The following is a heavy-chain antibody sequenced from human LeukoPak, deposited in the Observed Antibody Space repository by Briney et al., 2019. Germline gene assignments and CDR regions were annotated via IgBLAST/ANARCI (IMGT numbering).Heavy chain of an antibody. CDR2: IWYDGSNK. V-gene: IGHV3-33*06. CDR3: AKDRDPGAFDI. Sequence: GGSLRLSCAASGFTFSSYGMHRVRQAPGKGLEWVAVIWYDGSNKYYADSVKGRFTISRDNSKNTLYLQMNSLRAEDTAVYYCAKDRDPGAFDIWGQGTMVTVSS. CDR1: GFTFSSYG. J-gene: IGHJ3*02.